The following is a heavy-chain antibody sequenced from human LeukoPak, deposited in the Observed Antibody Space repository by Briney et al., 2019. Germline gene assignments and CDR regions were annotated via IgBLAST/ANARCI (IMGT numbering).Heavy chain of an antibody. CDR3: AKYDYGGNPNEYYFDY. CDR2: ISGGGGST. D-gene: IGHD4-23*01. J-gene: IGHJ4*02. CDR1: GFTFTSYS. Sequence: GGSLRLSCAASGFTFTSYSMNWVRQAPGKGLEWVSTISGGGGSTYYADSVKGRFTISRDNSKNTLYLQMNSLRAQDTAVYYCAKYDYGGNPNEYYFDYWGQGTLVTVSS. V-gene: IGHV3-23*01.